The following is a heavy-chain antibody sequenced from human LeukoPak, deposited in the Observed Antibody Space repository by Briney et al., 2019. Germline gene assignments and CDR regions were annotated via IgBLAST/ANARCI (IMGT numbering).Heavy chain of an antibody. D-gene: IGHD2/OR15-2a*01. CDR2: INPNSGGT. CDR3: ARVLTASGHTNMIPYYYYYMDV. V-gene: IGHV1-2*02. J-gene: IGHJ6*03. CDR1: GYTFTGYY. Sequence: ASVKVSCKASGYTFTGYYMHWVRQAPGQGLEWMGWINPNSGGTNYAQKFQGRVTMTRDTSISTAYMELSRLRSDDTAVYYCARVLTASGHTNMIPYYYYYMDVWGKGTTVTISS.